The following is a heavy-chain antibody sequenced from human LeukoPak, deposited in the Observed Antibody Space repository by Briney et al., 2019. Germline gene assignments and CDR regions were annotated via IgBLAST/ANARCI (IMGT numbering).Heavy chain of an antibody. D-gene: IGHD6-19*01. CDR1: GGTFSSYA. CDR3: ARGSPHWGPVAPREEYFDL. CDR2: IIPIFGTT. J-gene: IGHJ2*01. Sequence: SVKVSCKASGGTFSSYAISWVRQAPGQGLEWMGGIIPIFGTTNYAQKFQGRVTITADKSTSTAYMELSSLRSEDTAVYYCARGSPHWGPVAPREEYFDLWGRGTLVTVSS. V-gene: IGHV1-69*06.